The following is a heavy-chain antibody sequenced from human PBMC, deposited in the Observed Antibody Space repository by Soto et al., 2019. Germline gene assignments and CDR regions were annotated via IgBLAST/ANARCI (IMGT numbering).Heavy chain of an antibody. CDR2: INHSGST. V-gene: IGHV4-34*01. CDR1: GGSFSGYY. CDR3: AARPIAVAGTVDY. J-gene: IGHJ4*02. Sequence: TSETLSLTCAVYGGSFSGYYWSWIRQPPGKGLEWIGEINHSGSTNYNPSLKSRVTISVDTSKNQFSLKLSSVTAADTAVYYCAARPIAVAGTVDYWGQGTLVTVSS. D-gene: IGHD6-19*01.